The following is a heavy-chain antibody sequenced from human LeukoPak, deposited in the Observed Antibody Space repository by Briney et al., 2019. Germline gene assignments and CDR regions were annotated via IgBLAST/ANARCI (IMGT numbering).Heavy chain of an antibody. J-gene: IGHJ5*02. CDR3: ARDIWQRANWFDP. CDR1: GFTFSSYS. Sequence: GGSLRLSCAASGFTFSSYSMNWVRQAPGKGLEWVSSISSSSSYIYYADSVKGRFTISRDNAKNSLYLQMNSLRAEDTAVYYCARDIWQRANWFDPWGQGTLVTVSS. V-gene: IGHV3-21*01. D-gene: IGHD6-25*01. CDR2: ISSSSSYI.